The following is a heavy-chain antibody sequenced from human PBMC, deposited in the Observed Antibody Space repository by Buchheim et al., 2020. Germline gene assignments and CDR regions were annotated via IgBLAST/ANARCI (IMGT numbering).Heavy chain of an antibody. V-gene: IGHV3-33*01. D-gene: IGHD2-21*02. CDR1: GFTFRSYG. J-gene: IGHJ5*02. CDR2: IWYDGTNT. CDR3: ARAYGDWRSFDP. Sequence: QVQLVESGGGVVQPGRSLRLSCAASGFTFRSYGMHWVRQAPGKGLEWVAVIWYDGTNTYYGDSVRGRFTVSRDNSKNTLSLQMNNLRAEDTAVYYCARAYGDWRSFDPWGQGTL.